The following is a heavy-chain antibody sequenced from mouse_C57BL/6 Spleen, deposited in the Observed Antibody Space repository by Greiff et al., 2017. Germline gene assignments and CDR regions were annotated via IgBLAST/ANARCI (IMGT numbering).Heavy chain of an antibody. CDR1: GFTFSDYY. CDR2: INYDGSST. J-gene: IGHJ2*01. Sequence: EVMLVESEGGLVQPGSSMKLSCTASGFTFSDYYMAWVSQVPEKGLEWVANINYDGSSTYYLDSLKSRFIISRDNATNILYLQMSSLKSEDTSTYYCAREYGPMDYWGQGTTLTVSS. V-gene: IGHV5-16*01. D-gene: IGHD1-2*01. CDR3: AREYGPMDY.